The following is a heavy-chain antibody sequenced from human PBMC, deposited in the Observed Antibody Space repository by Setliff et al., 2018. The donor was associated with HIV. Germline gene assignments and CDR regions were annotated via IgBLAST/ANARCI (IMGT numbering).Heavy chain of an antibody. CDR2: IIPILGIA. J-gene: IGHJ6*03. D-gene: IGHD6-13*01. V-gene: IGHV1-69*10. CDR1: GGTFSSYA. CDR3: ARGELGPYYYYMDV. Sequence: SVKVSCKASGGTFSSYAISWVQQAPGQGLEWMGGIIPILGIANYAQKFQGRVTITTDESTSTAYMELSSLRSEDTAVYYCARGELGPYYYYMDVWGKGTTVTVSS.